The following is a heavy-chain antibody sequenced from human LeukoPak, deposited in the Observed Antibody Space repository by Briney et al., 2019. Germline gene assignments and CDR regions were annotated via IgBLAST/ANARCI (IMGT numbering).Heavy chain of an antibody. CDR3: ARRSTIDYYYMDV. Sequence: GESLKISCKGSGYSFTSCWIGWVRQMPGKGLEWMGIIYPGDSDTRYSPSFQGQVTISADKSISTAYLQWSSLKASDTAMYYCARRSTIDYYYMDVWGKGTTVTVSS. J-gene: IGHJ6*03. D-gene: IGHD3-9*01. V-gene: IGHV5-51*01. CDR1: GYSFTSCW. CDR2: IYPGDSDT.